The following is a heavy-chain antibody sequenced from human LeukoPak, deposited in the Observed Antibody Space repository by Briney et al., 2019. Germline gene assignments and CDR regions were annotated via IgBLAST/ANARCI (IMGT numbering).Heavy chain of an antibody. Sequence: PGGSLRLSCAASGFTFSGYWMHWVRQPPGKGLVWVSHIENDGHTTRYADAVKGRFTISRDNARNTLFLHMNSLRAEDTAAYYCAKGGYCSSSSCYYGWLEPWGQGTLVTVSS. J-gene: IGHJ5*02. V-gene: IGHV3-74*01. CDR1: GFTFSGYW. CDR3: AKGGYCSSSSCYYGWLEP. CDR2: IENDGHTT. D-gene: IGHD2-2*01.